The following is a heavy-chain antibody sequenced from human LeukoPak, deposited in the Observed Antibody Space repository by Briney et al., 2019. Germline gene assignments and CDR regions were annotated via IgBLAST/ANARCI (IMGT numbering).Heavy chain of an antibody. J-gene: IGHJ4*02. CDR2: INAGNSNT. CDR3: ASVRSGYYNFDY. CDR1: GYTFTSYA. V-gene: IGHV1-3*01. D-gene: IGHD3-22*01. Sequence: GASVKVSCKASGYTFTSYAMHWVRQAPGQRLEWMGWINAGNSNTKYSQKFQGRVTITRDTSASTAYMELSSLRSEDTAVYYCASVRSGYYNFDYWGQGTLVTVSS.